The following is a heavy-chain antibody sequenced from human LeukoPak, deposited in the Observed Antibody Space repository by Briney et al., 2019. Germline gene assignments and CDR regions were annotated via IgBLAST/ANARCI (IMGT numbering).Heavy chain of an antibody. V-gene: IGHV1-46*01. CDR2: INPSGGST. D-gene: IGHD3-9*01. J-gene: IGHJ4*02. CDR1: GYTFTSYY. CDR3: ARVGQLTGHYDY. Sequence: GASVKVPGKASGYTFTSYYMHWVRQAPGQGLEWMGIINPSGGSTSYAQKFQGRVTMTRDTSTSTVYIELSSLRSEDTAVYYCARVGQLTGHYDYWGQGTLVTVS.